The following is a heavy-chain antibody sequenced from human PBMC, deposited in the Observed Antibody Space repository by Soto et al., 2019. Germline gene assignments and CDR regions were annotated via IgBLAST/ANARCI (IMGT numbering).Heavy chain of an antibody. CDR2: IYYSGNT. CDR1: GGSITSNNW. Sequence: QVQLQESGPGLVKPSGTLSLTCAVSGGSITSNNWWSWVRQPPAKGLEWLGEIYYSGNTNYNPSLRGRVSMSVDKSQNQFSLWLTSVTAADTAVYYCARGFGHTSSWYFDLWGQGILITVSS. CDR3: ARGFGHTSSWYFDL. J-gene: IGHJ4*02. V-gene: IGHV4-4*02. D-gene: IGHD6-13*01.